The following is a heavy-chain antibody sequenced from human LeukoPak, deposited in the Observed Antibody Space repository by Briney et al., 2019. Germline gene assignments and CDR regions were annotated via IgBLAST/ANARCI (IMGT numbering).Heavy chain of an antibody. CDR1: GGSFSGYY. CDR3: ARQEQWLMYFDY. D-gene: IGHD6-19*01. CDR2: INHSGST. V-gene: IGHV4-34*01. Sequence: SETLSLTCAVYGGSFSGYYWSWIRQPPGKGLEWIGEINHSGSTYYNPSLKSRVTISVDTSKNQFSLKLSSVTAADTAVYYCARQEQWLMYFDYWGQGTLVTVSS. J-gene: IGHJ4*02.